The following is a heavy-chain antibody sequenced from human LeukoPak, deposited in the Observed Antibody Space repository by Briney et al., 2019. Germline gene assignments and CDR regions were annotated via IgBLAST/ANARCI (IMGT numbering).Heavy chain of an antibody. CDR3: AKDSVYSSSWYAGDY. CDR1: GFTFSSYA. J-gene: IGHJ4*02. CDR2: ISGSSGST. V-gene: IGHV3-23*01. D-gene: IGHD6-13*01. Sequence: GGSLRLSCAASGFTFSSYAMSWVRQAPGKGLEWVSAISGSSGSTYYADSVKGRFTISRDSSKNTLYLQMNSLRAEDTAVYYCAKDSVYSSSWYAGDYWGQGTLVTVSS.